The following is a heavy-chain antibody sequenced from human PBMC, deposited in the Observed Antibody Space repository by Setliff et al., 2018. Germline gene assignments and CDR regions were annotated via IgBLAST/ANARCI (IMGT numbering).Heavy chain of an antibody. V-gene: IGHV1-8*02. D-gene: IGHD3-22*01. CDR1: GYTFTSYD. J-gene: IGHJ5*02. CDR2: MNPNSGNT. Sequence: GASVKVSCKASGYTFTSYDINWVRQATGQGLEWMGWMNPNSGNTGYAQKFQGRVTMTRNTSISTAYMELSSLRSDDTAVYYCARGQGTYYYDSSGYYYVRGWFDPWGQGTLVTVSS. CDR3: ARGQGTYYYDSSGYYYVRGWFDP.